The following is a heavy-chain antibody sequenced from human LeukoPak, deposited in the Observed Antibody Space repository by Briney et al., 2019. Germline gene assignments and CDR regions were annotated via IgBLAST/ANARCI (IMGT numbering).Heavy chain of an antibody. D-gene: IGHD3-10*01. CDR1: GFTFSSYE. Sequence: GSLRLSCAASGFTFSSYEMNWVRQAPGKGLEWVSYISSSGSTIYYADSVKGRFTISRDNAKNSLYLQMNSLRAEDTAVYYCVRGYGSGAYYYYYYYMDVWGKGTTVTISS. V-gene: IGHV3-48*03. CDR3: VRGYGSGAYYYYYYYMDV. CDR2: ISSSGSTI. J-gene: IGHJ6*03.